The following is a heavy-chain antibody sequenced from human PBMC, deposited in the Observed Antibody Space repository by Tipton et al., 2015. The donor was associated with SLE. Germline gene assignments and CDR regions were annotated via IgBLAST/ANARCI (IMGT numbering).Heavy chain of an antibody. CDR1: GFTFSDYY. D-gene: IGHD6-19*01. CDR2: IRYDGSNK. Sequence: GSLRLSCAASGFTFSDYYMSWIRQAPGKGLEWVAFIRYDGSNKYYADSVKGRFTISRDNSKNTLYLQMNSLRAEDTAVYYCARDRSSGWTGMAYYFDYWGQGTLVTVSS. V-gene: IGHV3-30*02. CDR3: ARDRSSGWTGMAYYFDY. J-gene: IGHJ4*02.